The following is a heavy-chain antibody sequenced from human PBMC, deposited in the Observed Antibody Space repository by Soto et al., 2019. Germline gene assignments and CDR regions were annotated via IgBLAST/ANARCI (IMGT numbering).Heavy chain of an antibody. Sequence: QTLSLTCAISGDSVSSNSAAWNWIRQSPSKGLEWLGRTYYRSRWSNDYALSVEGRITINPDTSKNQFSLQLNSVTPEDTAVYYCAREDPSPWYRRTFDYWGQGILVTGSS. CDR1: GDSVSSNSAA. CDR2: TYYRSRWSN. CDR3: AREDPSPWYRRTFDY. V-gene: IGHV6-1*01. D-gene: IGHD6-13*01. J-gene: IGHJ4*02.